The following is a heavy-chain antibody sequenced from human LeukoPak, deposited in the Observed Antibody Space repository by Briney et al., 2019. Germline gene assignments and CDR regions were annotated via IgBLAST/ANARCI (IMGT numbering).Heavy chain of an antibody. CDR1: GGSISSYY. V-gene: IGHV4-59*08. Sequence: SETLSLTCTVSGGSISSYYWSWIRQPPGKGLEWIGYIYYSGSTNYNPSLKSRVTISVDTSKNQFSLKLSSVTAADTAVYYCATLELFQTTRGNWFDPWGQGTLVTASS. CDR3: ATLELFQTTRGNWFDP. CDR2: IYYSGST. J-gene: IGHJ5*02. D-gene: IGHD3-10*01.